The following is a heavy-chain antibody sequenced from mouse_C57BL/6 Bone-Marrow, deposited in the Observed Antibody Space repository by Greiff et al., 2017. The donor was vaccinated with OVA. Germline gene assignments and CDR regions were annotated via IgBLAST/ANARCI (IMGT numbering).Heavy chain of an antibody. CDR1: GYTFTSYG. CDR3: ARGGTLFAY. D-gene: IGHD4-1*01. J-gene: IGHJ3*01. CDR2: IYPRSGNT. V-gene: IGHV1-81*01. Sequence: VKLMESGAELARPGASVKLSCKASGYTFTSYGISWVKQRTGQGLEWIGEIYPRSGNTYYNEKFKGKATLTADKSSSTAYMELRSLTSEDSAVYFCARGGTLFAYWGQGTLVTVSA.